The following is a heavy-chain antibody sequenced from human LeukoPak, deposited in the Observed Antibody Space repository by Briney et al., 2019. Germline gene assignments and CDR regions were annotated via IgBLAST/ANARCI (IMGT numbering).Heavy chain of an antibody. Sequence: GSLRLSCAASGFTFSSYAMSWVRQAPGKGLEWVSAISGSGGSTYYADSVKGRFTISRDNSKNTLYPQMNSLRAEDTAVYYCAKRVSSNYGGYYYYMDVWGKGTTVTVSS. D-gene: IGHD4-11*01. CDR2: ISGSGGST. CDR3: AKRVSSNYGGYYYYMDV. CDR1: GFTFSSYA. V-gene: IGHV3-23*01. J-gene: IGHJ6*03.